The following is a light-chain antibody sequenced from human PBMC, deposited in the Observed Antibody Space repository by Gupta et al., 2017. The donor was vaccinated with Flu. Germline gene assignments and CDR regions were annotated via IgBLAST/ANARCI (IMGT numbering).Light chain of an antibody. V-gene: IGKV2-28*01. CDR1: QSLLHSNGYNY. Sequence: PVTPGEPASISCRSSQSLLHSNGYNYLDWYLQKPGQSPQLLIYLGSNRASGVPDRFSGGGSGTDFTLKISRVEAEDVGVYYCMQALQTPTFGQGTKVEIK. J-gene: IGKJ1*01. CDR3: MQALQTPT. CDR2: LGS.